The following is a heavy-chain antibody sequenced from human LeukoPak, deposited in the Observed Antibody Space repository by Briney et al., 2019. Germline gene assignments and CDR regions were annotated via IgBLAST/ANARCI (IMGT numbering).Heavy chain of an antibody. D-gene: IGHD6-19*01. CDR2: ISGSGSST. CDR1: RFTFSSYA. CDR3: AKREDSSCWSPFDY. J-gene: IGHJ4*01. Sequence: PGGSLRLSCAASRFTFSSYAMGWVRQAPGKGREWVSSISGSGSSTYYADSVKGRFTISRDSSKNTLYLQMTSRRADNTAVYSCAKREDSSCWSPFDYWSQGALVTVSS. V-gene: IGHV3-23*01.